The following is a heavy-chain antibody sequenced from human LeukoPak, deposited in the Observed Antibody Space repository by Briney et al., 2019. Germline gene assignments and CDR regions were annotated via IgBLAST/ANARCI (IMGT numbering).Heavy chain of an antibody. CDR2: INPNSGGT. Sequence: ASVKVSCKASGYTFTGYYTHWVRQAPGQGLEWMGWINPNSGGTNYAQKFQGRVTMTRDTSISTAYMELSRLRSDDTAVYYCARAHSVRNWFDPWGQGTLVTVSS. J-gene: IGHJ5*02. CDR1: GYTFTGYY. CDR3: ARAHSVRNWFDP. V-gene: IGHV1-2*02. D-gene: IGHD5-18*01.